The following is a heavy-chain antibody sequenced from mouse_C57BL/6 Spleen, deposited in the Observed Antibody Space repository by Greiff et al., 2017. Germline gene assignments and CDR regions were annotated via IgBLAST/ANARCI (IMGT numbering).Heavy chain of an antibody. CDR1: GFSLTSYG. CDR3: ARTMGGYYAMDY. CDR2: IWSGGST. D-gene: IGHD2-3*01. J-gene: IGHJ4*01. V-gene: IGHV2-2*01. Sequence: QVQLQQSGPGLVQPSQCLSITCPVSGFSLTSYGVHWVRQSPGKGLEWLGVIWSGGSTDYNAAFITRLSISKGNSKSQVFFKMISLQADDAAIYCCARTMGGYYAMDYWGQGTSVTVSS.